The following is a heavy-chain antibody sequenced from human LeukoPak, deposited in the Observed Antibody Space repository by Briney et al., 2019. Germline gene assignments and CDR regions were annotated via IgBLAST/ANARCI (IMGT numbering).Heavy chain of an antibody. D-gene: IGHD6-13*01. CDR1: GFTFSSYS. CDR2: ISSSSSYI. J-gene: IGHJ4*02. V-gene: IGHV3-21*01. CDR3: ARRKQHRIDY. Sequence: GGSLRLSCAASGFTFSSYSMNWVRQAPGKGLEWVSSISSSSSYIYYADSVKGRFTISRDNSKNTLYLQLNNLTTEDTAVYYCARRKQHRIDYWGQGTLVTVSS.